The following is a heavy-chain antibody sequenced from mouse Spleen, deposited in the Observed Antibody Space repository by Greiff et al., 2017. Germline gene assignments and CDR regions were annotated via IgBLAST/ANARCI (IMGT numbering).Heavy chain of an antibody. Sequence: VQLQQSGPELVKPGASVKISCKASGYAFSSSWMNWVKQRPGKGLEWIGRIYPGDGDTNYNGKFKGKATLTADKSSSTAYMQLSSLTSEDSAVYFCAGNYYGREGYFDVWGAGTTVTVSS. CDR2: IYPGDGDT. D-gene: IGHD1-1*01. J-gene: IGHJ1*01. V-gene: IGHV1-82*01. CDR1: GYAFSSSW. CDR3: AGNYYGREGYFDV.